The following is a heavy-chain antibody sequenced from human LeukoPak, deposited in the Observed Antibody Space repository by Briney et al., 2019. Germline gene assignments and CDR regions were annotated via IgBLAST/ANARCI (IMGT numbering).Heavy chain of an antibody. D-gene: IGHD5-12*01. CDR1: RFTFSSYA. CDR3: AKVATALDIVATSAYYYYYMDV. Sequence: PGGSLRLSCAASRFTFSSYAMSWVRQAPGKGLEWVSYISSSGSTIYYADSVKGRFTISRDNAKNSLYLQMNSLRAEDTAVYYCAKVATALDIVATSAYYYYYMDVGGKGTTVTISS. CDR2: ISSSGSTI. V-gene: IGHV3-48*03. J-gene: IGHJ6*03.